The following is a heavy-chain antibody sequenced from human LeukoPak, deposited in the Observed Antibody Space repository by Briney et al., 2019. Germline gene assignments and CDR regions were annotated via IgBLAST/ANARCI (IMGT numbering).Heavy chain of an antibody. D-gene: IGHD3-9*01. V-gene: IGHV4-59*12. CDR1: GGSISSYY. CDR2: IYYSGST. J-gene: IGHJ4*02. CDR3: AATYYDILTGRSRVDY. Sequence: PSETLSLTCTVSGGSISSYYWSWIRQPPGKGLEWIGYIYYSGSTNYNPSLKSRVTMSVDTSKNQFSLKLSSVTAADTAVYYCAATYYDILTGRSRVDYWGQGTLVTVSS.